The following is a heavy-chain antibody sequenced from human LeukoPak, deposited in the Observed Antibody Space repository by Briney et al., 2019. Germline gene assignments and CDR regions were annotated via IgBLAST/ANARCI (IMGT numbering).Heavy chain of an antibody. D-gene: IGHD2-21*01. CDR1: GYTFTSYD. V-gene: IGHV1-8*01. Sequence: ASVKVSCKASGYTFTSYDINWVRQATGQGLEWMGWMNPNSGNTGYAQKFQGRVTMTRHTSISTAYVELSSLRSADTAVYYCARDCGGTIGGTKAYYYMDVWGKGTTVTVSS. CDR3: ARDCGGTIGGTKAYYYMDV. J-gene: IGHJ6*03. CDR2: MNPNSGNT.